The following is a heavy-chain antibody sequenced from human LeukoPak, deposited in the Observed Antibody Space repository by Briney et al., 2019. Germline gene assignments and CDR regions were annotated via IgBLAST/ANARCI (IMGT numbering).Heavy chain of an antibody. CDR2: ISGSGGST. J-gene: IGHJ4*02. Sequence: GGSLRLSCAASGFTFSSYAMSWVRQAPGKGLVWVSAISGSGGSTYYADSVKGRFTISRDNSKNTLYLQMNSLRAEDTAVYYCAKDLFRYHYRGGHDYWGQGTLVTVSS. V-gene: IGHV3-23*01. D-gene: IGHD1-26*01. CDR3: AKDLFRYHYRGGHDY. CDR1: GFTFSSYA.